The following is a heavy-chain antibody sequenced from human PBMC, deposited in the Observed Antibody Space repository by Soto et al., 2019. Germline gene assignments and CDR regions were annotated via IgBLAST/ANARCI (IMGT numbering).Heavy chain of an antibody. D-gene: IGHD2-21*01. CDR2: VYSSGTT. CDR3: ARDIASYAYGEGY. Sequence: SETLSLTCTVSGGSINSYCWSWIRQPAGKGLEWIGRVYSSGTTDYNPSLNSRATMSVETSKNQFSLKLSSVTAADTAVYYCARDIASYAYGEGYWCPALQVTVSS. J-gene: IGHJ4*02. CDR1: GGSINSYC. V-gene: IGHV4-4*07.